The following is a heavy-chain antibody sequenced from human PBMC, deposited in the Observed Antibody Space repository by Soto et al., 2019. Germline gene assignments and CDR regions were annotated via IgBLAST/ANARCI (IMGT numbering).Heavy chain of an antibody. CDR2: INPSGGST. V-gene: IGHV1-46*01. CDR3: ARDLVYYDILTGYYYYYYYYGMDV. CDR1: GYTFTSYY. D-gene: IGHD3-9*01. Sequence: QVQLVQSGAEVKKPGASVKVSCKASGYTFTSYYMHWVRQAPGQGLEWMGIINPSGGSTSYAQKFQGRVTMTRDTATSTVYMELSSLRSEDTAVYYCARDLVYYDILTGYYYYYYYYGMDVWGQGTTVTVSS. J-gene: IGHJ6*02.